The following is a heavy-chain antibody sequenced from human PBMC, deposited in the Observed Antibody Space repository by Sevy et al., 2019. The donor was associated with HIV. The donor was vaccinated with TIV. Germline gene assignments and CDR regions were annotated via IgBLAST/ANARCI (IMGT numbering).Heavy chain of an antibody. V-gene: IGHV3-48*01. D-gene: IGHD3-16*01. J-gene: IGHJ4*02. Sequence: GGSLRLSCAASGFTFSSYSMNWVRQAPGKGLEWVSYISSSSSTIYYADSVKGRFTISSDNAKNSLYLQMNSLRAEDTAVYYCARGSGGRVADFDYWGQGTLVTVSS. CDR2: ISSSSSTI. CDR3: ARGSGGRVADFDY. CDR1: GFTFSSYS.